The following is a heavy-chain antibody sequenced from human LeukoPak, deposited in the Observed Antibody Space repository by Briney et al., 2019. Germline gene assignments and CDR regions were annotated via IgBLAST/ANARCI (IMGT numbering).Heavy chain of an antibody. J-gene: IGHJ6*03. D-gene: IGHD3-10*01. Sequence: PSETLSLTCTVSGGSISSYYWSWIRQPPGKGLEWIGYIYYSGSTNYNPSLKSRVTISVDTSKNQFSLKLSSVTAADTAVYYCARATNYYGSGSPPAPYYYYYMDVWGKGTTVTVSS. CDR2: IYYSGST. V-gene: IGHV4-59*01. CDR1: GGSISSYY. CDR3: ARATNYYGSGSPPAPYYYYYMDV.